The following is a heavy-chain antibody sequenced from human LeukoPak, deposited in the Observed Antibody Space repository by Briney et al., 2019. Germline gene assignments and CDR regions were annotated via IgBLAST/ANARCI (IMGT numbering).Heavy chain of an antibody. CDR3: WATLSDAITMVRGANDY. CDR2: ISYDGSNK. D-gene: IGHD3-10*01. J-gene: IGHJ4*02. CDR1: GFTFSSYA. Sequence: GGSLRLSCAASGFTFSSYAMHWVRQAPGKGLEWVAVISYDGSNKYYADSVKGRFTISRDNSKNTLYLQMNSLRAEDTAVYYCWATLSDAITMVRGANDYWGQGTLVTVSS. V-gene: IGHV3-30-3*01.